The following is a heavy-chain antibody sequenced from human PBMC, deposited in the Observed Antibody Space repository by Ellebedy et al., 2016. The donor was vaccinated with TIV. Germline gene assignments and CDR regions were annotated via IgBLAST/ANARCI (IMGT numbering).Heavy chain of an antibody. V-gene: IGHV1-46*01. CDR3: AGTALWFGEPMDV. CDR2: INPSGGST. Sequence: ASVKVSCXASGYTFTSYYMHWVRQAPGQGLEWMGIINPSGGSTSYAQKFQGRVTMTRDTSTSTVYMELSSLRSEDTAVYYCAGTALWFGEPMDVWGQGTTVTVSS. D-gene: IGHD3-10*01. J-gene: IGHJ6*02. CDR1: GYTFTSYY.